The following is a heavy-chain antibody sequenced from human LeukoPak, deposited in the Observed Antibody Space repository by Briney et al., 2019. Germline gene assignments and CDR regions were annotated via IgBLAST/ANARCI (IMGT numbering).Heavy chain of an antibody. D-gene: IGHD4-23*01. Sequence: ASVKVSCKASGYTFTSYGISWVRQAPGQGLEWMGWISAYNGNTNYAQKLQGRVTMTTDTSTSTAYMELRSLRSDDTAVYCCARGNSYGGNSGYNFDYWGQGTLVTVSS. CDR1: GYTFTSYG. V-gene: IGHV1-18*01. CDR2: ISAYNGNT. CDR3: ARGNSYGGNSGYNFDY. J-gene: IGHJ4*02.